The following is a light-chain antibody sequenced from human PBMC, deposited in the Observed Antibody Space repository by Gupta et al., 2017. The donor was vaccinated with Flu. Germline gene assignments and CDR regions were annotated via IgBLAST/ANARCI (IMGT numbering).Light chain of an antibody. J-gene: IGLJ2*01. CDR2: DDS. V-gene: IGLV3-21*02. Sequence: SYALTQALSVSVAPGQTARITCGGNNIAIKSVHWYQQKSGQAPLLVIYDDSDRPSGIPERFSASNSGNTATLTISRVEDGDEADYYCQVWGDDSAHHVVFGGGTKLTVL. CDR3: QVWGDDSAHHVV. CDR1: NIAIKS.